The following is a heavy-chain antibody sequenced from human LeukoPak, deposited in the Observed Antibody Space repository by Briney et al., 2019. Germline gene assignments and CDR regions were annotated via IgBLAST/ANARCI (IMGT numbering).Heavy chain of an antibody. J-gene: IGHJ6*03. D-gene: IGHD5-18*01. Sequence: ASVKVSCKASGYTFTSYGISWVRQAPGQGLEWMGRISAYNGNTNYAQKLQGRVTMTTDTSTSTAYMELRSLRSDDTAAYYCARDRVGDTAMVTYYYYMDVWGKGTTVTVSS. CDR3: ARDRVGDTAMVTYYYYMDV. CDR2: ISAYNGNT. CDR1: GYTFTSYG. V-gene: IGHV1-18*01.